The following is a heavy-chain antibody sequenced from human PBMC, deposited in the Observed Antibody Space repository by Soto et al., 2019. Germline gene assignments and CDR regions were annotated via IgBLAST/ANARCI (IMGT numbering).Heavy chain of an antibody. J-gene: IGHJ3*02. CDR1: GGSISSGGYY. Sequence: QVQLQESGPGLVKPSQTLSLTCTVSGGSISSGGYYWSWIRQHPGKGLEWIGYIYYSGSTYYNPSLKSRVTISVDTSKNQFSLKLSSVTAADTAVYYCARHLWGVVAAIYLTPIDAFDIWGQGTMVTVSS. D-gene: IGHD2-15*01. V-gene: IGHV4-31*03. CDR2: IYYSGST. CDR3: ARHLWGVVAAIYLTPIDAFDI.